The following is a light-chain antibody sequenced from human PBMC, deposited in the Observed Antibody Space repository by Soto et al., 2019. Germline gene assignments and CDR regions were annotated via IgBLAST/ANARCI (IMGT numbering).Light chain of an antibody. Sequence: DVQLTQSPSTLSAFVGDSVTITCRASRNLGTNLAWYQQKPGKAPKLLIHDASRLQGGVPSRFRGSGLGREFTLTITSLQPDDFAAYFCQQHWTFSKTFGQGTRVEIK. CDR3: QQHWTFSKT. V-gene: IGKV1-5*01. J-gene: IGKJ1*01. CDR2: DAS. CDR1: RNLGTN.